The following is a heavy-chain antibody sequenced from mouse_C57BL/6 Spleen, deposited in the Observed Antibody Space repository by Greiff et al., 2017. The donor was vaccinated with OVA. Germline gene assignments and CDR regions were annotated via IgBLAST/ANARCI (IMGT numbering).Heavy chain of an antibody. J-gene: IGHJ2*01. D-gene: IGHD2-4*01. CDR1: GFTFSSYA. V-gene: IGHV5-4*01. CDR3: ARDHDSFDY. Sequence: EVMLVESGGGLVKPGGSLKLSCAASGFTFSSYAMSWVRQTPEKRLEWVATISDGGSYTYYPDNVKGRFTISRDNAKNNLYLQMSHLKSEDTAMYYCARDHDSFDYWGQGTTLTVSS. CDR2: ISDGGSYT.